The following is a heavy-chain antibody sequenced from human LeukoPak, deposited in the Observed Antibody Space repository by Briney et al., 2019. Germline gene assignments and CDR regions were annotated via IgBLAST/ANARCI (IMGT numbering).Heavy chain of an antibody. CDR1: GYTFTSYY. V-gene: IGHV1-46*01. D-gene: IGHD3-10*01. CDR2: INPSAGST. Sequence: ASVKVSCKASGYTFTSYYMHWVRQAPGQGLEWMGIINPSAGSTSYAQKFQGRVTMTRDKSTSTVYMELSSLRSEDTAVYYCAREREGSGSLNPFQHWGQGTLVTVSS. J-gene: IGHJ1*01. CDR3: AREREGSGSLNPFQH.